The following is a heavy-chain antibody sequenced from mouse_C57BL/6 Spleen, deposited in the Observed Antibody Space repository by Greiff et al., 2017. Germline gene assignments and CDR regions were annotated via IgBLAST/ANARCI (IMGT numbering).Heavy chain of an antibody. J-gene: IGHJ3*01. CDR1: GFTFSSYA. D-gene: IGHD2-1*01. CDR2: ISDGGSYT. CDR3: ARDDGNYFAY. Sequence: EVKVVESGGGLVKPGGSLKLSCAASGFTFSSYAMSWVRQTPEKRLEWVATISDGGSYTYYPDNVKGRFTISRDNAKNNLYLQMGHLKSEDTAMYYCARDDGNYFAYWGQGTLVTVSA. V-gene: IGHV5-4*01.